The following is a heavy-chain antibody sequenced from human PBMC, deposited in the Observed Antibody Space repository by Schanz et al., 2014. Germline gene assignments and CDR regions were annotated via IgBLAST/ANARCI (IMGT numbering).Heavy chain of an antibody. CDR3: ARGGYSSGWYDRDIAHFDY. CDR2: INPNSGTT. V-gene: IGHV1-2*04. Sequence: QVQLVQSGAEMKKPGASVKVSCKASGYTFTGYYMHWVRQAPGQGLEWMGWINPNSGTTNYAQKFQGWVTMTRDTSISTAYMELSRPKSDDTAVYYCARGGYSSGWYDRDIAHFDYWGQGTLVTVSS. J-gene: IGHJ4*02. D-gene: IGHD6-19*01. CDR1: GYTFTGYY.